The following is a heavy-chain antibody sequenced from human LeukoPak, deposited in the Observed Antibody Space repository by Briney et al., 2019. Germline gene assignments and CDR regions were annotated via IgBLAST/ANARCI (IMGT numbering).Heavy chain of an antibody. D-gene: IGHD4-11*01. V-gene: IGHV4-59*08. CDR3: ARLPLDYDAFDI. CDR2: IYYSGST. Sequence: SQTLSLTCTVSGGSISSYYWSWIRQPPGKGLEWIGYIYYSGSTNYNPSLKSRVTISVDTSKNQFSLKLSSVTAADTAVYYCARLPLDYDAFDIWGQGTMVTVS. J-gene: IGHJ3*02. CDR1: GGSISSYY.